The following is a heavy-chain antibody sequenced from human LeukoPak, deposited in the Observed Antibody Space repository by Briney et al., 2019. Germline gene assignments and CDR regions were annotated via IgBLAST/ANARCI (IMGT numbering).Heavy chain of an antibody. D-gene: IGHD2-2*01. CDR1: GGSFSGYY. V-gene: IGHV4-34*01. J-gene: IGHJ6*04. CDR2: INHSGST. CDR3: ARQVLIVVVPAARGGGVLDV. Sequence: SETLSLTCAVYGGSFSGYYWSWIRQPPGKGLEWIGEINHSGSTNYNPSLKSRVTISVDTSKNQFSLKLSSVTAADTAVYYCARQVLIVVVPAARGGGVLDVWGKGTTVTVSS.